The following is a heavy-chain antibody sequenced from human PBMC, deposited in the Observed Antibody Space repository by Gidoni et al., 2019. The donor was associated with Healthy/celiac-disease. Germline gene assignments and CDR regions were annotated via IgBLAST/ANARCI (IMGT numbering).Heavy chain of an antibody. D-gene: IGHD6-13*01. CDR1: GGSFSGYY. V-gene: IGHV4-34*01. CDR3: ARRYSSPPRFRARDAFDI. CDR2: INHSGST. J-gene: IGHJ3*02. Sequence: QVQLQQWGAGLLKPSETLSLTCAVYGGSFSGYYWSWIRQPPGKGLEWIGEINHSGSTNYNPSLKSRVTISVDTSKNQFSLKLSSVTAADTAVYYCARRYSSPPRFRARDAFDIWGQGTMVTVSS.